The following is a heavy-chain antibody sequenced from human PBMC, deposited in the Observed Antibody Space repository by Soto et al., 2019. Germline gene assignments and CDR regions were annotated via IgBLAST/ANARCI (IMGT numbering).Heavy chain of an antibody. Sequence: XETLSLTFTVSGGSISSSSYYWGWIRQPPGKGLEWIGSIYYSGSTYYNPSLKSRVTISVDTSKNQFSLKLSSVTAADTAVYYCARTGTAEDYYGMDVWGQGTTVTVSS. CDR3: ARTGTAEDYYGMDV. D-gene: IGHD1-1*01. CDR1: GGSISSSSYY. CDR2: IYYSGST. J-gene: IGHJ6*02. V-gene: IGHV4-39*01.